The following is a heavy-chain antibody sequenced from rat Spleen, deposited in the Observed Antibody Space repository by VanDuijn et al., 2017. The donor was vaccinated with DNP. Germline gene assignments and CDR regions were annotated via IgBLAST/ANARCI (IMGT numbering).Heavy chain of an antibody. V-gene: IGHV5-7*01. Sequence: EVQLVETGGGLVQPGRSLKLSCAASGFTFSDYNMAWVRQGPKKGLEWVATINYDGTRTYYRDSVKGRFTISRDNARSILYLQMDSLGSEDTATYYCTRRDSSLLLHGFFDYWGQGVMVTVSS. J-gene: IGHJ2*01. D-gene: IGHD1-1*01. CDR2: INYDGTRT. CDR3: TRRDSSLLLHGFFDY. CDR1: GFTFSDYN.